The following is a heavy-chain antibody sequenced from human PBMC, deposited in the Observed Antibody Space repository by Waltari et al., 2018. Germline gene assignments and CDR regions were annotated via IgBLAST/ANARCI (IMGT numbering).Heavy chain of an antibody. CDR1: GFTFSSYS. J-gene: IGHJ3*02. CDR3: VRDHRFAFDN. Sequence: EVQLVESGGGLAQPGGSLRLSCAASGFTFSSYSVNWVRQAPGKGLEWVSYCMSGSGNKRYADSVEGRFSISRDNTRNSLSLQMNSLRVEDTAVYYCVRDHRFAFDNWGQGTVVSVSS. V-gene: IGHV3-48*04. CDR2: CMSGSGNK.